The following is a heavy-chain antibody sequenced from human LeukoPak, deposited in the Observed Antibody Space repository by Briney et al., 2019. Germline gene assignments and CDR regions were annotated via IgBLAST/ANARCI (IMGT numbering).Heavy chain of an antibody. J-gene: IGHJ5*02. V-gene: IGHV3-30*18. CDR3: TKEGLGSGTFSAWFDP. Sequence: GGSLRLSCTPSGFTFSSYGMHWVRQAPGKGLEWVAVVSYEGSTQYYADSVKGRFTISSDNFKNTLYLQMNSLRVEDTAVYYCTKEGLGSGTFSAWFDPWGQGTLVTVSS. CDR2: VSYEGSTQ. CDR1: GFTFSSYG. D-gene: IGHD3-10*01.